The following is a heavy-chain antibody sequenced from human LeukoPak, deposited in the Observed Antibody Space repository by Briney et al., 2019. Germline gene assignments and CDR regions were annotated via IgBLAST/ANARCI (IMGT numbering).Heavy chain of an antibody. J-gene: IGHJ4*02. V-gene: IGHV3-23*01. CDR2: IRGSGNAI. Sequence: GGSLRLSCAASGFTFTNYAMRWVRQAPGKGLEWVSDIRGSGNAILYADSVKGRFTISRDSSKNTLSLKMNSLRGEDAAVYYCARYLATTGAYPLDYWGPGTLVTVTS. D-gene: IGHD1-1*01. CDR1: GFTFTNYA. CDR3: ARYLATTGAYPLDY.